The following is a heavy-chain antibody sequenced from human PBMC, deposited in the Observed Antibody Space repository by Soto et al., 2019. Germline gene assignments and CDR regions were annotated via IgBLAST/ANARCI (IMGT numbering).Heavy chain of an antibody. CDR2: ISSNGGST. V-gene: IGHV3-23*01. CDR3: AKGVSVGLSGYYGMDV. Sequence: EVQLLESGGGLVQPGGSLRLSCAASGFTFSGHVMSWVRQAPGKGLEWVSGISSNGGSTYYADSVKGRFTISRDNSKNTMYLQMNSLRAEDTAVHYCAKGVSVGLSGYYGMDVWGQGTTVTVSS. J-gene: IGHJ6*02. D-gene: IGHD3-16*02. CDR1: GFTFSGHV.